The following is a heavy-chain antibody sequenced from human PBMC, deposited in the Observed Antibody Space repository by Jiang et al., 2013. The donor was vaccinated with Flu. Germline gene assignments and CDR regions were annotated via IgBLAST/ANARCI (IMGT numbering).Heavy chain of an antibody. Sequence: SCKASGGTFSSYAISWVRQAPGQGLEWMGGIIPIFGTANYAQKFQGRVTITADESTSTAYMELSSLRSEDTAVYYCARVEERSSVLSVFDIWGQGTMVTVSS. CDR2: IIPIFGTA. CDR1: GGTFSSYA. V-gene: IGHV1-69*01. D-gene: IGHD1-1*01. J-gene: IGHJ3*02. CDR3: ARVEERSSVLSVFDI.